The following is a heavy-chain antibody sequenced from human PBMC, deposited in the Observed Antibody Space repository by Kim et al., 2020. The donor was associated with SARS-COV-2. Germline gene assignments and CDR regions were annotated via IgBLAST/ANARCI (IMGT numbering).Heavy chain of an antibody. Sequence: GGSLRLSCAASGFAVYRFAMNWVRQAPGKGLEWISAITNNNGKTYYQDSVKGRFTISRDESKNIVYLHMNSLRVEDTAVYYCAKDHPSPGWPTFGDRGQGTVVAVSS. J-gene: IGHJ4*02. CDR1: GFAVYRFA. V-gene: IGHV3-23*01. CDR3: AKDHPSPGWPTFGD. CDR2: ITNNNGKT. D-gene: IGHD6-19*01.